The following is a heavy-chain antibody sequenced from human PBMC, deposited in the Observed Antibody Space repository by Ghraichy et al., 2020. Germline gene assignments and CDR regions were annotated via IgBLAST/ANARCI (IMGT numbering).Heavy chain of an antibody. CDR2: ISSTSSTI. CDR1: GFALSSYS. D-gene: IGHD1-7*01. J-gene: IGHJ2*01. CDR3: ARGNYDWYFNL. Sequence: GGSLRLSCAASGFALSSYSLDWVRQAPGKRLEWVAYISSTSSTIYYADSVKGRFTISRDNAKNSLSLQMNSLRAEDTAVYYCARGNYDWYFNLWGRGTLVTVSS. V-gene: IGHV3-48*01.